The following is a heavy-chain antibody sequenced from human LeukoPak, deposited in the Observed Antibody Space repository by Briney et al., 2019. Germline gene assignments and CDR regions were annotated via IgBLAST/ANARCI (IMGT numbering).Heavy chain of an antibody. Sequence: PGGSLRLSCAASGFTFSNYAMSWVRQAPGKGLEWVSTISDGGSSTYYAGSVKGRFTISRDNSKNTVYLQMNSLRAEDTAVYYCAREWFGHAFDIWGQGTMVTVSS. CDR1: GFTFSNYA. V-gene: IGHV3-23*01. CDR3: AREWFGHAFDI. J-gene: IGHJ3*02. D-gene: IGHD3-10*01. CDR2: ISDGGSST.